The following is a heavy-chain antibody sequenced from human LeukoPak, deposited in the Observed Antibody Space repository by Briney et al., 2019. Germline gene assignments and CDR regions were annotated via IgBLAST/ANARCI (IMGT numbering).Heavy chain of an antibody. CDR1: GYTFTSYG. D-gene: IGHD3-22*01. J-gene: IGHJ4*02. CDR2: ISAYNGNT. Sequence: GASVKVSCKASGYTFTSYGISWGRQAPGQGLEWMGWISAYNGNTNYAQKLQGRVTMTTDTSTSTAYMELRSLRSDDTAVYYCARRTYYYDSSGYPNFDYWGQGTLVTVSS. CDR3: ARRTYYYDSSGYPNFDY. V-gene: IGHV1-18*01.